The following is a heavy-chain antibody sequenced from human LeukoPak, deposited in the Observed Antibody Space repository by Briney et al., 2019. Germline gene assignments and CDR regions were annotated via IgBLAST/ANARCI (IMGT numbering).Heavy chain of an antibody. Sequence: GGSLRLSCAASGFTFSSYSMSWVRQAPGKGLEWVSVIYSDGTTYYADSVQGRFTISRDNSKNTLYLQMNSLRAEDTAIYYCARDLRHSTHDYYYGMDVWGQGTTVTVSS. J-gene: IGHJ6*02. CDR1: GFTFSSYS. D-gene: IGHD2-15*01. V-gene: IGHV3-53*01. CDR2: IYSDGTT. CDR3: ARDLRHSTHDYYYGMDV.